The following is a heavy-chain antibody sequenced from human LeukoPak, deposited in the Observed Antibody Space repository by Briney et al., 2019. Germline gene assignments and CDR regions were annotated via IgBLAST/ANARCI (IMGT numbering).Heavy chain of an antibody. CDR2: ISYDGSNK. V-gene: IGHV3-30*03. Sequence: PGRSLRLSCAASGFTFSSYGMHWVRQAPGKGLEWVAVISYDGSNKYYADSVKGRFTISRDNAKNSLYLQMNSLRAEDTAVYYCASVTTGTERDFDYWGQGTLVTVSS. J-gene: IGHJ4*02. CDR1: GFTFSSYG. CDR3: ASVTTGTERDFDY. D-gene: IGHD1-1*01.